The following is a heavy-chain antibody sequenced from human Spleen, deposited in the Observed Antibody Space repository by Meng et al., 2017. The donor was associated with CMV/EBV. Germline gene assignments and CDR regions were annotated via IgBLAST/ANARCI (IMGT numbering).Heavy chain of an antibody. CDR2: ISGSAGST. CDR3: AKRRGSSGYYYFDY. V-gene: IGHV3-23*01. CDR1: GFTFSSYA. Sequence: LSLTCAASGFTFSSYAMSWVRQGPGKGLEWVSGISGSAGSTYYADSAKGRFTISRDNSKSTLYLQMNSLRADDTAVYYCAKRRGSSGYYYFDYWGQGTLVTVSS. J-gene: IGHJ4*02. D-gene: IGHD3-22*01.